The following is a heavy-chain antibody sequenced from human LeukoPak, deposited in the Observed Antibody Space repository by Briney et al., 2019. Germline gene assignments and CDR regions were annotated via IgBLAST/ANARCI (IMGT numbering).Heavy chain of an antibody. CDR1: GFTFSTYA. J-gene: IGHJ5*02. Sequence: PGGSLRLSCAASGFTFSTYAMTWVRQAPRKGLEWVSTISGSGGRTYYADSVKGRFTISRDNAKNSLYLQMNSLRAEDTAVYYCARDSYYDSSGYLKNWFDPWGQGTLVTVSS. CDR2: ISGSGGRT. CDR3: ARDSYYDSSGYLKNWFDP. D-gene: IGHD3-22*01. V-gene: IGHV3-23*01.